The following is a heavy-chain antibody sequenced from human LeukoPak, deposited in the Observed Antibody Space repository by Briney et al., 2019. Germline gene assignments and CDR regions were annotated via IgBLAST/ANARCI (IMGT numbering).Heavy chain of an antibody. Sequence: ASVKVSCKVSGKSLTELFMHWVRQAPGKGLEWMGGFDPEDDATIYAQDFQGRVTMTEDTSTDTAYMELSSLRSEDTAIYFCATDISHIVIRGAPDCWGQGTLVTVSS. V-gene: IGHV1-24*01. J-gene: IGHJ4*02. D-gene: IGHD2-21*01. CDR2: FDPEDDAT. CDR1: GKSLTELF. CDR3: ATDISHIVIRGAPDC.